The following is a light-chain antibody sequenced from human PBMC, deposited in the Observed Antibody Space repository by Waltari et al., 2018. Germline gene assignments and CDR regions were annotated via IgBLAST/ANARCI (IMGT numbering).Light chain of an antibody. Sequence: EIVLTQSPGTLSLSQGERAPLPCRASQSISKYLAWYKQKPGQAPRLLIYHASSRAAGIPDRFSGSGSGTDFSLTISRLEPEDFAVYYCQHYESLPVTFGQGTKVEIK. CDR1: QSISKY. CDR3: QHYESLPVT. J-gene: IGKJ1*01. V-gene: IGKV3-20*01. CDR2: HAS.